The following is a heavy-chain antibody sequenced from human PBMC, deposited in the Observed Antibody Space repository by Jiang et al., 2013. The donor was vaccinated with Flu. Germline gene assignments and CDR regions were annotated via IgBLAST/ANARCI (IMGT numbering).Heavy chain of an antibody. Sequence: SVKVSCKASGYTFTGYYMHWVRQAPGQGLEWMGRINPNSGGTNYAQKFQGRVTMTRDTSISTAYMELSRLRSDDTAVYYCAREAAAGIGFDYWGQGTLVTVSS. CDR1: GYTFTGYY. D-gene: IGHD6-13*01. CDR2: INPNSGGT. CDR3: AREAAAGIGFDY. V-gene: IGHV1-2*06. J-gene: IGHJ4*02.